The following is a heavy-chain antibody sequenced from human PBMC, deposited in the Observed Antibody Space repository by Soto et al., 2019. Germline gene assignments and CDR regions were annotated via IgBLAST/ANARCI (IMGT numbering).Heavy chain of an antibody. D-gene: IGHD5-18*01. V-gene: IGHV3-48*01. CDR3: ARDINYSYGFGY. CDR1: GFTFSSYS. J-gene: IGHJ4*02. Sequence: PGGSLRLSCAASGFTFSSYSMNWVRQAPGKGLEWVSYITSSSSTIYYADSVKGRFTISRDNSKNSLYLQMNSLRAEDTAVYYCARDINYSYGFGYWGQGTLVTVSS. CDR2: ITSSSSTI.